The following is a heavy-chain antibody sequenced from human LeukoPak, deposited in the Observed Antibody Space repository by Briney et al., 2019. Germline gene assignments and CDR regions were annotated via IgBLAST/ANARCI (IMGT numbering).Heavy chain of an antibody. J-gene: IGHJ4*02. V-gene: IGHV3-23*01. D-gene: IGHD3-3*01. Sequence: PGGSLRLSCAASGFTFSSYAMSWVRQAPGEGLEWVSAISGSGGSTYYADSVKGRSTISRDNSKNTLYLQMNSLRAEDTAVYYCAKQKPTNYDFWSGYWFDYWGQGTLVTVSS. CDR2: ISGSGGST. CDR1: GFTFSSYA. CDR3: AKQKPTNYDFWSGYWFDY.